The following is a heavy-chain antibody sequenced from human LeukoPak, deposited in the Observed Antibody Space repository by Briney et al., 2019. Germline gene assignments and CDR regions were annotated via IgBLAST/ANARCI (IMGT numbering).Heavy chain of an antibody. CDR1: GFTFDDYA. V-gene: IGHV3-9*01. Sequence: GRSLRLSCAASGFTFDDYAMHWVRQAPGKGLEWVSGISWNSGSIGYADSVKGRFTISRDNAKNSLYLQMNSLRAEDTAVYYCATGPSYGYEYWGQGSLVTVSS. J-gene: IGHJ4*02. CDR3: ATGPSYGYEY. CDR2: ISWNSGSI. D-gene: IGHD3-16*01.